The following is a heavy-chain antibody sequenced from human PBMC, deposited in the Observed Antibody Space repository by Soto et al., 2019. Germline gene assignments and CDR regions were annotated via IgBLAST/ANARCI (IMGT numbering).Heavy chain of an antibody. CDR1: GFTFRSYV. D-gene: IGHD3-10*01. CDR3: AKDLLLWFGELLRVTGFDL. J-gene: IGHJ3*01. Sequence: GGSLRLSCAASGFTFRSYVLSWVRQAPGKGLEWVAAISGSGGSTYYADSVKGRFTISRDNSKNTVSLQMKNLRAEDTAVYYCAKDLLLWFGELLRVTGFDLWGQGTMVTVSS. CDR2: ISGSGGST. V-gene: IGHV3-23*01.